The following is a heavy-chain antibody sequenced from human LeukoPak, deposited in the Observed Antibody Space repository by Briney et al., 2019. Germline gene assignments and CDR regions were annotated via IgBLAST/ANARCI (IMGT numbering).Heavy chain of an antibody. V-gene: IGHV4-34*01. D-gene: IGHD4-17*01. Sequence: PSETLSLTCAVYGGSFSGYYWSWIRQPPGKGLEWIGEINHSGSTNYNPSLKSRVTISVDTSKNQFSLKLSSVTAADTAVYYCARDRLVTTVYDAFDIWGQGTMVTVSS. CDR3: ARDRLVTTVYDAFDI. CDR1: GGSFSGYY. J-gene: IGHJ3*02. CDR2: INHSGST.